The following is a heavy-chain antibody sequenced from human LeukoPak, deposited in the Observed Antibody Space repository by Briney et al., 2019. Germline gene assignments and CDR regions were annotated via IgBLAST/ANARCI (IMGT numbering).Heavy chain of an antibody. CDR3: AKDTARGSTTVTTLDY. D-gene: IGHD4-17*01. CDR2: ISWNRGSI. CDR1: GFTFDDYA. V-gene: IGHV3-9*01. J-gene: IGHJ4*02. Sequence: PGGSLRLSCAASGFTFDDYAMPWVRQAPGKGLEWVSGISWNRGSIAYADSVKGRFTISRDNAKNSLYLQMNSLRAEDAALYYCAKDTARGSTTVTTLDYWGQGTLVTVSS.